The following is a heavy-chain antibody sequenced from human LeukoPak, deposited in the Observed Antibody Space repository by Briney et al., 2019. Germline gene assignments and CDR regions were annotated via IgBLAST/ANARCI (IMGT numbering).Heavy chain of an antibody. V-gene: IGHV1-2*02. CDR1: GYTFTGYY. J-gene: IGHJ3*02. CDR3: ARPPPVAAGRTDAFDI. D-gene: IGHD6-13*01. CDR2: INPNSGGT. Sequence: ASVKVSCKASGYTFTGYYMHWVRQAPGQGLEWMGWINPNSGGTNYAQKFQGRVTMTRDTSISTAYMELSRLRSDDTAVHYCARPPPVAAGRTDAFDIWGQGTMVTVSS.